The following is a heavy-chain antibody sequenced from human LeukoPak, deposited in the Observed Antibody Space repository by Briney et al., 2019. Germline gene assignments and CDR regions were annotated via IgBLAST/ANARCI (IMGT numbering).Heavy chain of an antibody. Sequence: GGSLRLSCAASGFTFRNYAMTWVRQAPGKGLEWVSYISSSGSTIYYADSVKGRFTISRDNAKNSLYLQMNSLRAEDTAVYYCARLVDYGDYEYYFDYWGRGTLVTVSS. CDR2: ISSSGSTI. CDR1: GFTFRNYA. J-gene: IGHJ4*02. D-gene: IGHD4-17*01. V-gene: IGHV3-11*01. CDR3: ARLVDYGDYEYYFDY.